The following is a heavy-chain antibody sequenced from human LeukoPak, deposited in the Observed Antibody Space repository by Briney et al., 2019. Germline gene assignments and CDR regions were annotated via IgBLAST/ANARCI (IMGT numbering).Heavy chain of an antibody. J-gene: IGHJ4*02. CDR1: GGSFSGYY. V-gene: IGHV4-34*01. D-gene: IGHD5-24*01. Sequence: PSETLSLTCAVYGGSFSGYYWSWIRQPPGKGLEWIGEINHSGSTNYNPSLKSRVTISVDTSKNQFSLKLSSVTAADTAVYYCALRDGYNLRPFDYWGQGTLVTVSS. CDR2: INHSGST. CDR3: ALRDGYNLRPFDY.